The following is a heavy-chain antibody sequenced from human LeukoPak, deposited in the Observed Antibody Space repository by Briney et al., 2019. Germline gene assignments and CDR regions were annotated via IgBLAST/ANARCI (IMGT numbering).Heavy chain of an antibody. CDR2: ISGDGGHT. V-gene: IGHV3-23*01. J-gene: IGHJ4*02. Sequence: GGSLRLSCAASGFTFATYSMTWVRQAPGKGLEWVTVISGDGGHTYYADSVKGRFTISRDNSKNTLYLQMNSLRAEDTAVYYCARRAGAYSHPYDYWGQGTLVTVSS. CDR1: GFTFATYS. D-gene: IGHD4/OR15-4a*01. CDR3: ARRAGAYSHPYDY.